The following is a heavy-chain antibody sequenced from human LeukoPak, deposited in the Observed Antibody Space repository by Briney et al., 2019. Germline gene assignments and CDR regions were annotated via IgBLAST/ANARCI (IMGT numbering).Heavy chain of an antibody. CDR1: GFTFSSYS. J-gene: IGHJ4*02. CDR3: AKSGLVYGSGSYLNY. D-gene: IGHD3-10*01. CDR2: ISSSSSYI. V-gene: IGHV3-21*04. Sequence: GGSLRLSCAASGFTFSSYSMNWVRQAPGKGLEWVSSISSSSSYIYYADSVKGRFTISRDNSKNTLYLQMNSLRAEDTAVYYCAKSGLVYGSGSYLNYWDQGTLVTVSS.